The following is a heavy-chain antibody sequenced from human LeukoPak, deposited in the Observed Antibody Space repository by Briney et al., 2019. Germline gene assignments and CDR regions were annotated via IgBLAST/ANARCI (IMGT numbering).Heavy chain of an antibody. V-gene: IGHV4-34*01. D-gene: IGHD4-23*01. Sequence: SETLSLTCAVYGGSFSGYYWSWIRQPPGKGLEWIGEINHSGSTNYNPSLKSRVTISVDTSKNQFSLKLSSVTAADTAVYYCARARGKADYWGQGTLVTVFS. CDR2: INHSGST. CDR1: GGSFSGYY. CDR3: ARARGKADY. J-gene: IGHJ4*02.